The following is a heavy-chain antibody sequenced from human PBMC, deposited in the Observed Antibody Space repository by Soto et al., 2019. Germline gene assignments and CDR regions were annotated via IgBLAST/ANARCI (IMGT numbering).Heavy chain of an antibody. V-gene: IGHV1-46*01. CDR2: INPSGGST. D-gene: IGHD3-22*01. CDR1: GYTFTIYY. Sequence: ASVKVSCKASGYTFTIYYMHWVLQAPLQGLDGMGIINPSGGSTSYAQKFQGRVTMTRDTSTSTVYMELSSLRSEDTAVYYCAGTRGPYYYDSSGYYSYGSPFDYWGQGTLVTAPQ. CDR3: AGTRGPYYYDSSGYYSYGSPFDY. J-gene: IGHJ4*02.